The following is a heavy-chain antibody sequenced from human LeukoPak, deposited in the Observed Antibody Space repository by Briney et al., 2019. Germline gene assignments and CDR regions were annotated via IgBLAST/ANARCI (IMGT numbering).Heavy chain of an antibody. D-gene: IGHD1-26*01. V-gene: IGHV3-23*01. J-gene: IGHJ4*02. CDR2: ISGSGGST. CDR3: AEDAPPPYSGSHLYYFDY. Sequence: GGSLRLSCAASGFTFSSYAMSWVRQAPGKGLELVSAISGSGGSTYYADSVKGRFTIYRDNSKNTLYLQMNSLRAEDTAVYYCAEDAPPPYSGSHLYYFDYWGQGTLVTVSS. CDR1: GFTFSSYA.